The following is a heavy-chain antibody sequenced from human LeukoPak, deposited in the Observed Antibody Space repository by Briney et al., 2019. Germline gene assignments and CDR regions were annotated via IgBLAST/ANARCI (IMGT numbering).Heavy chain of an antibody. V-gene: IGHV3-23*01. CDR2: ISGSGGST. Sequence: GSLRLSCAASGFTFSTYAMSWVRQAPGKGLEWVSTISGSGGSTYYADSVKGRFTISRDNSKNTLYLQMNSLRAEDTAVYYCAKDPTTGTTPNWFDPWGQGTLVTVSS. CDR3: AKDPTTGTTPNWFDP. D-gene: IGHD1-1*01. J-gene: IGHJ5*02. CDR1: GFTFSTYA.